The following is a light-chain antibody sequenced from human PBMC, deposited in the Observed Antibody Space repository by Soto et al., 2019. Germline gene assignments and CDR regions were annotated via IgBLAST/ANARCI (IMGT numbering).Light chain of an antibody. J-gene: IGKJ2*01. Sequence: DIQMTQSPSTLSASVGDTVTITCRASQSISNWLAWYQQKPGQAPKLLIHKASTLESGVPSRLSGSGSGTEFTLTVSRLQPDDCATFYCQHYDRFPYTFGQGTKLEIK. CDR3: QHYDRFPYT. CDR2: KAS. V-gene: IGKV1-5*03. CDR1: QSISNW.